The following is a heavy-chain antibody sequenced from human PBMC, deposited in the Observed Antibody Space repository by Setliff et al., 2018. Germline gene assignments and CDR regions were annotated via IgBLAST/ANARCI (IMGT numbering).Heavy chain of an antibody. CDR2: ISPYNGDT. J-gene: IGHJ6*03. CDR1: GSIFNTFG. Sequence: SVQVSCKASGSIFNTFGISWVRRAPGQGLEWIGWISPYNGDTKYAQKLQDRVTMTIDTSTSTAYVEVRSLRSDDTALYYCARSPPNRGVGQGHHMDVWGKGTSVTVSS. D-gene: IGHD1-26*01. CDR3: ARSPPNRGVGQGHHMDV. V-gene: IGHV1-18*01.